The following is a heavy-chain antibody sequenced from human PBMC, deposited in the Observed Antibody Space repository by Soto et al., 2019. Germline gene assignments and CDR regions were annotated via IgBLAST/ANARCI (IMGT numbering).Heavy chain of an antibody. CDR1: GYTFTGYY. CDR3: ARGYYSSSLDFDY. V-gene: IGHV1-2*04. J-gene: IGHJ4*02. CDR2: INPNSGGT. Sequence: ASVKVSCKASGYTFTGYYMHRVRQAPGQGLEWMGWINPNSGGTNYAQKFQGWVTMTRDTSISTAYMELSRLRSDDTAVYYCARGYYSSSLDFDYWGQGTLVTVSS. D-gene: IGHD6-6*01.